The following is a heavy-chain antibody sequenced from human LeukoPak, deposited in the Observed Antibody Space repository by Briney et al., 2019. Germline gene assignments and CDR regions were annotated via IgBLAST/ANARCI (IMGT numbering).Heavy chain of an antibody. D-gene: IGHD3-16*01. J-gene: IGHJ4*02. V-gene: IGHV3-23*01. CDR1: GFTFSNYA. CDR3: AKTLWGGFDY. Sequence: GASLRLSCAASGFTFSNYAMTWVRQAPGKGLECVSDISGSGGTTYYADSVKGRFTISRDNSKNTLYLQMNSLTAEDTAVYYCAKTLWGGFDYWGQGIQVTVSS. CDR2: ISGSGGTT.